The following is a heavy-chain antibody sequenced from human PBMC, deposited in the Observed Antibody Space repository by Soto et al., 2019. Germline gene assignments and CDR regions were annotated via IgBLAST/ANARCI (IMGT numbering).Heavy chain of an antibody. CDR3: ATPRMTTVTTRDAFDI. CDR2: ISSSGSTI. V-gene: IGHV3-11*01. Sequence: GGSLRLSCAASGFTFSYYYMSWIRQAPGKGLEWVSYISSSGSTIYYADSVKGRFTISRDNAKNSLYLQMNSLRAEDTAVYYCATPRMTTVTTRDAFDIWGQGTMVTVSS. D-gene: IGHD4-17*01. J-gene: IGHJ3*02. CDR1: GFTFSYYY.